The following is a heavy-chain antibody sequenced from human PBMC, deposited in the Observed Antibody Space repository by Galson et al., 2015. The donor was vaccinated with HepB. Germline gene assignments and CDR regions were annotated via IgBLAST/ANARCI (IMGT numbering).Heavy chain of an antibody. CDR2: LSWNSGSI. Sequence: SLRLSCAASGFTFNDYAMHWVRQAPGRGLEWVSGLSWNSGSIGCADSVKGRFAISRDNAKKSLYLQMNSLRAEDTAVYYCARDPGLGIAFSSYYFDYWGQGTLVTVSS. CDR1: GFTFNDYA. J-gene: IGHJ4*02. CDR3: ARDPGLGIAFSSYYFDY. D-gene: IGHD7-27*01. V-gene: IGHV3-9*01.